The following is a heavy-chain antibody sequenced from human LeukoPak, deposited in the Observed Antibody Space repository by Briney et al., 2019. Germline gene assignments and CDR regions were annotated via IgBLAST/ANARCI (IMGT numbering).Heavy chain of an antibody. CDR2: IYHSGST. V-gene: IGHV4-30-2*01. D-gene: IGHD2-15*01. CDR1: GGSISSGGYY. J-gene: IGHJ4*02. CDR3: ARFPRDCSGGSCPFDY. Sequence: PSQTLSLTCTVSGGSISSGGYYWSWIRQPPGKGLEWIGYIYHSGSTYYNPSLKSRVTISVDRSKNQFSLKLSSVTAADTAVYYCARFPRDCSGGSCPFDYWGQGTLVTVSS.